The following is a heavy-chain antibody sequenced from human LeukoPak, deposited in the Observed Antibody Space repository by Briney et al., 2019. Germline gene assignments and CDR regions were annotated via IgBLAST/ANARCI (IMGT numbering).Heavy chain of an antibody. Sequence: GTFLRLSCAASDFTFSSCGMYWVRQAPGKGLEWVAAISNDGSGTHYGDSVKGRFTISRDNSKNALYLQMNSLRADDTAMYHCAKSKYNWNDRAYFERWGQGTLVTVSS. D-gene: IGHD1-20*01. J-gene: IGHJ4*02. CDR1: DFTFSSCG. CDR3: AKSKYNWNDRAYFER. V-gene: IGHV3-30*18. CDR2: ISNDGSGT.